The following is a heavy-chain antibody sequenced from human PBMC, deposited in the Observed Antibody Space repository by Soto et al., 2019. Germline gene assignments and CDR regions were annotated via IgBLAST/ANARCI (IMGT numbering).Heavy chain of an antibody. CDR3: TTLVLLWFGEPNDY. V-gene: IGHV3-15*01. J-gene: IGHJ4*02. CDR2: IKSKTDGGTT. CDR1: GFTFSNAW. D-gene: IGHD3-10*01. Sequence: EVQLVESGGGLVKPGVSLRLSCAASGFTFSNAWMSWVRQAPGKGLEWVGRIKSKTDGGTTDYAAPVKGRFTISRDDSKNTLYLQMNSLKTEDTAVYYCTTLVLLWFGEPNDYWGQGTLVTVSS.